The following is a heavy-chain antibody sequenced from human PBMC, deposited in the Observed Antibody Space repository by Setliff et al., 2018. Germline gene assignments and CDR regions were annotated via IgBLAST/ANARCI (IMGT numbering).Heavy chain of an antibody. J-gene: IGHJ6*03. V-gene: IGHV4-61*09. Sequence: SISSGGYYWTWIRQPAGKGLEWIGHISSSGSTNYNPSLKSRVTISVGTSKNQFSLKLSSVTATDTAVYYCARHKSNGSGSYPSLYMDVWGKGIMVTVSS. CDR1: SISSGGYY. D-gene: IGHD3-10*01. CDR3: ARHKSNGSGSYPSLYMDV. CDR2: ISSSGST.